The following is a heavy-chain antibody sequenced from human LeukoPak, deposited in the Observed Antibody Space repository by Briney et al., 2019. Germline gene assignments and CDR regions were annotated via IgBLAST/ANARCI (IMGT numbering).Heavy chain of an antibody. J-gene: IGHJ3*02. CDR3: ARRPRRHTAMVRGAFDI. Sequence: PSETLSLTCTVSGGSISSYYWSWIRQPAGKGLEWIGRIYTSGSTNYNPSLKSRVTISVDTSKNQFSLKLSSVTAADTAVYYCARRPRRHTAMVRGAFDIWGQGTMVTVSS. CDR2: IYTSGST. CDR1: GGSISSYY. V-gene: IGHV4-4*07. D-gene: IGHD5-18*01.